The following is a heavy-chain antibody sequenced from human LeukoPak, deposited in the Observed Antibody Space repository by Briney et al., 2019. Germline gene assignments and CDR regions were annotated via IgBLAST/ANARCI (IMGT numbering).Heavy chain of an antibody. Sequence: PGRSLRLSCAVSGLIFSCYGMHWVRQAPGKGLEWVAVICFDGTNKYHADSVKGRFTISRDNFKNTLYLQMNSLRAEDTAVYYCARGGSFSSYWGYYFDYWGQGTLVTVSS. CDR2: ICFDGTNK. CDR1: GLIFSCYG. D-gene: IGHD1-26*01. J-gene: IGHJ4*02. CDR3: ARGGSFSSYWGYYFDY. V-gene: IGHV3-33*01.